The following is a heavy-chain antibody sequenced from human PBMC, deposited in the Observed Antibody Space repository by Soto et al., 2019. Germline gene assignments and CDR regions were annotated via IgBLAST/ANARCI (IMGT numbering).Heavy chain of an antibody. Sequence: ESLKICRNASGYRFINSCIGSVRQMLGKGLEWMGIISPGDSDTTYSPSFQGQVTISVDKSISTAYLQWSSLKASDTAMYYCARHSLIVTPRYGMDVWGQGTTVTVSS. CDR2: ISPGDSDT. CDR3: ARHSLIVTPRYGMDV. J-gene: IGHJ6*02. V-gene: IGHV5-51*01. D-gene: IGHD2-15*01. CDR1: GYRFINSC.